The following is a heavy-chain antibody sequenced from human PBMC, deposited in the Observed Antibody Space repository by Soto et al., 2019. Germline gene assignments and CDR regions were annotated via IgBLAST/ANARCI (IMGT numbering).Heavy chain of an antibody. CDR1: GYTFTGYY. J-gene: IGHJ3*02. CDR3: ARVKPTSYYDSSGPADAFDI. Sequence: ASVKVSCKASGYTFTGYYMHWVQQATGQGLEWMGWINPNSGGTNYAQKFQGWVTMTRDTSISTAYMELSRLRSDDTAVYYCARVKPTSYYDSSGPADAFDIWGQGTMVTVSS. CDR2: INPNSGGT. V-gene: IGHV1-2*04. D-gene: IGHD3-22*01.